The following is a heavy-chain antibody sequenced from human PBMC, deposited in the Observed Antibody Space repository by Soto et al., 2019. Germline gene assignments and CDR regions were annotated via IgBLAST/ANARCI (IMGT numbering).Heavy chain of an antibody. Sequence: EVQLVESGGGLVQPGGSLRLSCAASGFTFSSYNMNWVRQAPGKGLEWVSYISSSSSIIYYADSVKGRFTISRDNAKNSLYLQMNSLRAEDTAVYYCASDLGDYIWGGYHYWGKGTLVTVSS. CDR3: ASDLGDYIWGGYHY. CDR2: ISSSSSII. J-gene: IGHJ4*02. V-gene: IGHV3-48*01. CDR1: GFTFSSYN. D-gene: IGHD3-16*02.